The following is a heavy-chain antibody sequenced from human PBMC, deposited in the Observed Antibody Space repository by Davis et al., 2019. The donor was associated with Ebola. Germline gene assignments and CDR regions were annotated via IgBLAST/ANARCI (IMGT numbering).Heavy chain of an antibody. CDR2: IHHSGGT. Sequence: SETLSLTCTVSGGSITDGDYSWSWIRQPPGKGLEWIGYIHHSGGTYYNPSLKSRLTLAVDTSKNQFSLNLVSVTAADTAVYYCARDDVTGLMDSWGQGTLVTVSS. D-gene: IGHD1-20*01. V-gene: IGHV4-30-4*08. J-gene: IGHJ4*02. CDR3: ARDDVTGLMDS. CDR1: GGSITDGDYS.